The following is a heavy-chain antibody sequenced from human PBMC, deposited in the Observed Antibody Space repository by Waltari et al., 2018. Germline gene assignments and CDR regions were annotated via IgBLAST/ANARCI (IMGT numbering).Heavy chain of an antibody. CDR1: GGTFSSYA. CDR3: ARDPLDPDAFDI. J-gene: IGHJ3*02. D-gene: IGHD1-1*01. Sequence: QVQLVQSGAEVKKPGSSVKVSCKASGGTFSSYAISWVRQAPGQGLEWMGGIIPSLGIANYAQKFQGRVTITADKSTSTAYMELSSLRSEDTAVYYCARDPLDPDAFDIWGQGTMVTVSS. CDR2: IIPSLGIA. V-gene: IGHV1-69*10.